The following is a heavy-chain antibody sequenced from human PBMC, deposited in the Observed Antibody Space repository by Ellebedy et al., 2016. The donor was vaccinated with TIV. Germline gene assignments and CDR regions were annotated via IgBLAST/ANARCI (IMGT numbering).Heavy chain of an antibody. CDR2: IFSDGST. J-gene: IGHJ4*02. CDR1: GFTVSSNY. Sequence: GESLKISXAASGFTVSSNYMSWVRQAPGKGLEWVSVIFSDGSTYYADSVKGRFTISRDNSKDTLYLQMNSLRAEDTAIYYCARRGRGTVGFDNWGQGTLVTVSS. D-gene: IGHD1-7*01. V-gene: IGHV3-53*01. CDR3: ARRGRGTVGFDN.